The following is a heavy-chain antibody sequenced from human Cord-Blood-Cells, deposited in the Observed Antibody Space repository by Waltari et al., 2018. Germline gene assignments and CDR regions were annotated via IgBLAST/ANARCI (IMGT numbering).Heavy chain of an antibody. J-gene: IGHJ5*02. D-gene: IGHD3-3*01. V-gene: IGHV3-48*03. Sequence: EVQLVESGGGLVQPGGSLRLSCAASGFTFSSYEMNWVRQAPGKGLEWVSYISSSGSTIDDSDPGKGRFTISRDNAKNSLYLQMNSLRAEDTAVYYCASITIFGVVTNWFDPWGQGTLVTVSS. CDR3: ASITIFGVVTNWFDP. CDR1: GFTFSSYE. CDR2: ISSSGSTI.